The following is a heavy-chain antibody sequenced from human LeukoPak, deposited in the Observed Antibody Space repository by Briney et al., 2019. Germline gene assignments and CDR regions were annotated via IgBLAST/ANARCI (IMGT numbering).Heavy chain of an antibody. D-gene: IGHD5-12*01. Sequence: GGSLRLSCAASGFTFSSYAMSWVRQAPGKGLEWVSAISGSGGSTYYADSVKGRFTISRDNSKNTLYLQMNSLRAEDTAVYYCASPRAHARRGYSGYGGNWGQGTLVTVSS. CDR2: ISGSGGST. CDR1: GFTFSSYA. J-gene: IGHJ4*02. CDR3: ASPRAHARRGYSGYGGN. V-gene: IGHV3-23*01.